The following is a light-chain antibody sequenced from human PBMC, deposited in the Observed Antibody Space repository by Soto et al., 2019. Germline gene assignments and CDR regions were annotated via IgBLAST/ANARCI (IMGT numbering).Light chain of an antibody. CDR1: QSLVHSDGIAY. CDR2: KVS. Sequence: FRMSQSHLSLPVTLGQPASISYSPPQSLVHSDGIAYFSWFQQRPGRSPRRLIYKVSNRDSGVPARFSGSGSDTDVALKICRVEAEDVGLYYCMHGAHWPITFGQGTRLEI. J-gene: IGKJ5*01. CDR3: MHGAHWPIT. V-gene: IGKV2-30*02.